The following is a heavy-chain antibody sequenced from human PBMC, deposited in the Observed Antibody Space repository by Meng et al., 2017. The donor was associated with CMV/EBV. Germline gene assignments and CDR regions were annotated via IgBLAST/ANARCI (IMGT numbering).Heavy chain of an antibody. CDR2: ISYDGSNK. V-gene: IGHV3-30-3*01. CDR3: ARDLGYGDYVGYFDY. D-gene: IGHD4-17*01. Sequence: GESLRLSCAASGFTFSSYAMHWVRQAPGKGLEWVAVISYDGSNKYYADSVKGRFTISRDNSKNTLYLQMNSLRAEDTAVYYCARDLGYGDYVGYFDYWGQGTLVTVSS. J-gene: IGHJ4*02. CDR1: GFTFSSYA.